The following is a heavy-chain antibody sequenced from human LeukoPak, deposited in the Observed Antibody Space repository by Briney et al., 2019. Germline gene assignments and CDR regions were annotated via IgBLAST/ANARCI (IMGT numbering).Heavy chain of an antibody. CDR2: IYSSGTT. CDR3: ARRGDDYVWDD. V-gene: IGHV4-39*01. Sequence: SETLSLTCTVSGGSISRSPYYWGRIRQPPGKRLEWIGSIYSSGTTHNSPSLKSRITISVDTSKNQFSLRMRSVTAADTAVYFCARRGDDYVWDDWGQGTLVLVSS. CDR1: GGSISRSPYY. J-gene: IGHJ4*02. D-gene: IGHD3-16*01.